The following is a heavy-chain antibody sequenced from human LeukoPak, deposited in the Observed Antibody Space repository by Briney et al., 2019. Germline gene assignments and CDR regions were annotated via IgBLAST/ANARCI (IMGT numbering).Heavy chain of an antibody. CDR2: IKEDGSEE. V-gene: IGHV3-7*01. CDR3: AASAAGFDY. Sequence: GESLRLSCDVSGSTLTSFCMEWVRQAPGKGLEWVTNIKEDGSEEYYVDSVKGRFIISRDNAKKSLFLQMNSPRAKDAAVYYSAASAAGFDYWGQGTLVTVSS. CDR1: GSTLTSFC. J-gene: IGHJ4*02. D-gene: IGHD6-13*01.